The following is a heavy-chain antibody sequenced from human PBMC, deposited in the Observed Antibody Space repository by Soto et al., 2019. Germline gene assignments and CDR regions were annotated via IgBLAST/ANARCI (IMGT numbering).Heavy chain of an antibody. J-gene: IGHJ4*02. CDR2: IIPIFGTA. CDR1: GGTFSSYA. D-gene: IGHD2-15*01. V-gene: IGHV1-69*01. CDR3: ARGGGYCSGGSCFEYFDY. Sequence: QVQLVQSGAEVKKPGSSVKVSCKASGGTFSSYAISWVRQAPGQGLEWMGGIIPIFGTANYAQKFQGRVTITADESTSTAYMELSRLRSEDTAVYYCARGGGYCSGGSCFEYFDYWGQGTLVTVSS.